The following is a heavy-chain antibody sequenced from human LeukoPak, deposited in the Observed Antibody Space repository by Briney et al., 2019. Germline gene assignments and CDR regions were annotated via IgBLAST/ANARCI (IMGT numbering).Heavy chain of an antibody. Sequence: GSLRLSCAASGFTVNSNYMNWVRQPPGKGLEWIGEIYHSGSTNYNPSLKSRVTISVDKSKNQFSLKLSSVTAADTAVYYCARDRAAAGPPDYWGQGTLVTVSS. CDR2: IYHSGST. CDR3: ARDRAAAGPPDY. J-gene: IGHJ4*02. V-gene: IGHV4-4*02. CDR1: GFTVNSNY. D-gene: IGHD6-13*01.